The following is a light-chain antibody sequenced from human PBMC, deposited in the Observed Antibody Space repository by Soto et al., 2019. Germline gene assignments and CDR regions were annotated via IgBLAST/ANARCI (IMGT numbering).Light chain of an antibody. CDR1: SSDVGSYNL. J-gene: IGLJ2*01. CDR2: EVS. Sequence: QSALTQPASVSGSPGQSITISCTGNSSDVGSYNLVSWYQQHPGKAPKLMIYEVSKRPSGVSNRFSGSKSGNTASLTISGLQAEDEADYYCCSYAGSSTVVFGGGTKLTVL. V-gene: IGLV2-23*02. CDR3: CSYAGSSTVV.